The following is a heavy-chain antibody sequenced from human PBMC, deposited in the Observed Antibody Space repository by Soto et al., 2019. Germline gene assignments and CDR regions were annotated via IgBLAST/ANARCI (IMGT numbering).Heavy chain of an antibody. CDR3: ARGGDGYGDYEDAFDI. D-gene: IGHD4-17*01. CDR2: INPSGGST. J-gene: IGHJ3*02. Sequence: ASVKVSCKASGYTFASYYMHCVRQAPGQRNEWKGIINPSGGSTSYEQKFQGRVTMTRDTSTSTVYMELSSLRSEDTAVYYCARGGDGYGDYEDAFDIWGQGTMVTVSS. CDR1: GYTFASYY. V-gene: IGHV1-46*03.